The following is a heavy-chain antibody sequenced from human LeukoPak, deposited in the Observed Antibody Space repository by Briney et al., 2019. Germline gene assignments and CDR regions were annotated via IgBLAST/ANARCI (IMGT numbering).Heavy chain of an antibody. Sequence: PGGSLRLSCAASGFTFSNAWMSWVRQAPGKGLEWVGRIKSKTDGGTTDYAAPVKGRFTISRGDSKNTLYLQMNSLKTEDTAVYYCTTSLSDYYGSGSYYTSPHDYWGQGTLVTVSS. CDR2: IKSKTDGGTT. J-gene: IGHJ4*02. CDR3: TTSLSDYYGSGSYYTSPHDY. V-gene: IGHV3-15*01. CDR1: GFTFSNAW. D-gene: IGHD3-10*01.